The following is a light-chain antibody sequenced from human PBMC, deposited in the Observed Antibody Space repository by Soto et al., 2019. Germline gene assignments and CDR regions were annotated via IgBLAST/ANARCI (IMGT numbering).Light chain of an antibody. J-gene: IGLJ1*01. Sequence: QSALTQPASVSGSPGQSIAISCTGTSSDVGGYNYVSWYQQYPGKAPKLIIFEVSKRPSGASDRFSGSKSGNTASLTISGLQGEDEADYYCSSYTSSTTSVFGTGTKLTVL. CDR2: EVS. V-gene: IGLV2-14*01. CDR1: SSDVGGYNY. CDR3: SSYTSSTTSV.